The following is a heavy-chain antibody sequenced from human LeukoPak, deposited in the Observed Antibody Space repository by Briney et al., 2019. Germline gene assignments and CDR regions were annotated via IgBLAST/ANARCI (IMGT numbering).Heavy chain of an antibody. V-gene: IGHV3-23*01. CDR3: AKDHDILTGFGIYYFDY. CDR2: ISGSGGSR. CDR1: GFTFSSYA. J-gene: IGHJ4*02. D-gene: IGHD3-9*01. Sequence: PGGSLRLSCAASGFTFSSYAMSWVRQAPGKGLEWVSAISGSGGSRYYADSVKGRFTISRDNSKNTLYLQMNSLRAEDTAVYYCAKDHDILTGFGIYYFDYWGQGTLVTVSS.